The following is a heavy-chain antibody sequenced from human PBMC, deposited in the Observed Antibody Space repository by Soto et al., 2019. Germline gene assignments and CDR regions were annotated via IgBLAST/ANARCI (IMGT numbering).Heavy chain of an antibody. J-gene: IGHJ6*03. Sequence: GESLKISCKGSGYSFNSYWIGWVRQMPGKGLEWMEIIYPGDSDTRYSPSFQGQVTISADKSIGTAYLQWSSLKASDTAMYYCAVGPLAPRDYYYMDVWGKGTTVTVSS. CDR3: AVGPLAPRDYYYMDV. D-gene: IGHD3-3*02. V-gene: IGHV5-51*01. CDR2: IYPGDSDT. CDR1: GYSFNSYW.